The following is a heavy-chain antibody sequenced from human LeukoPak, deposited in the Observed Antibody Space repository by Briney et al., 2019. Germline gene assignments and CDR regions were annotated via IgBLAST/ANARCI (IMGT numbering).Heavy chain of an antibody. CDR3: ARDPSDYAFDI. D-gene: IGHD3/OR15-3a*01. CDR2: IIPIFGTA. V-gene: IGHV1-69*05. CDR1: GGTFSSYA. J-gene: IGHJ3*02. Sequence: GASVKVSCKASGGTFSSYAISWVRQAPGQGLEWMGGIIPIFGTANYAQKFQGRVTITTDEPTSTAYMELSSLRSEDTAVYYCARDPSDYAFDIWGQGTMVTVSS.